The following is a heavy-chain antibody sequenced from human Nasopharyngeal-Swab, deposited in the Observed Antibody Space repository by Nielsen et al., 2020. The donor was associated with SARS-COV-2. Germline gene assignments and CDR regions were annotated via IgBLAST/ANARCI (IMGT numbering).Heavy chain of an antibody. CDR1: GFTFSSYE. CDR2: ISSSSSYT. J-gene: IGHJ4*02. V-gene: IGHV3-11*03. CDR3: ATDCSGGSCRDY. D-gene: IGHD2-15*01. Sequence: GESLKISCAASGFTFSSYEMNWIRQAPGKGLEWVSYISSSSSYTNYADSVKGRFTISRDNAKNSLYLQMNSLRAEDTAVYYCATDCSGGSCRDYWGQGTLVTVSS.